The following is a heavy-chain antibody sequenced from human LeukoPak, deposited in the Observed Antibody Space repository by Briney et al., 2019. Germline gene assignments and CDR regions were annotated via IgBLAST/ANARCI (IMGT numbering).Heavy chain of an antibody. Sequence: SETLSLTCTVSGGSISSSSYYWGWIRQPPGKGLEWIGSIYYSGSTYYNPSLKSRVTISVDTSKNQFSLKLSSVTAADTAVYYCARDFSWGVDSWGQGTLVAVSS. CDR3: ARDFSWGVDS. CDR2: IYYSGST. J-gene: IGHJ4*02. CDR1: GGSISSSSYY. D-gene: IGHD3-10*01. V-gene: IGHV4-39*02.